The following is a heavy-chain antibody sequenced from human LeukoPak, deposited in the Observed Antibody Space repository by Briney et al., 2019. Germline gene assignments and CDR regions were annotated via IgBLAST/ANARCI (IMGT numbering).Heavy chain of an antibody. V-gene: IGHV4-31*03. J-gene: IGHJ3*02. CDR3: ARGGGDTHAFDI. CDR2: IYYSGST. D-gene: IGHD2-21*01. Sequence: PSETLSLTCTVSGGSISSGGYYWSWIRQHPGEGLEWIGYIYYSGSTYYNPSLRSRVIISVDTSKNQFSLKLSSVTAADTAVYYCARGGGDTHAFDIWGQGTMVTVSS. CDR1: GGSISSGGYY.